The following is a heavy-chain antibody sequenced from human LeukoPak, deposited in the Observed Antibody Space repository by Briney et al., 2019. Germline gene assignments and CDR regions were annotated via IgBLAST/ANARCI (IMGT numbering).Heavy chain of an antibody. Sequence: SETLSLTCTVSGGSISSYYWSWIRQPPGKGLEWIGYIYYSGSTNYNPSLKSRVTISVDTSKNQFSLKLSSVTAADTAVYYCARDRRYGGNLWFDHWGQGTLVTVSS. CDR1: GGSISSYY. J-gene: IGHJ5*02. CDR3: ARDRRYGGNLWFDH. V-gene: IGHV4-59*01. D-gene: IGHD4-23*01. CDR2: IYYSGST.